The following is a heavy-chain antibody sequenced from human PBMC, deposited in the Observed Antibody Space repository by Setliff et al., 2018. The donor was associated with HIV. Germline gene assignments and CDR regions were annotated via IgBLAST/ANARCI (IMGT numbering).Heavy chain of an antibody. CDR2: IYTSGST. Sequence: TSETLSLTCTVSGGSISSYYWSWIRQPAGKGLEWIGRIYTSGSTNYNPPLKSRVTMSVDTSKNQFSLKLSSVTAADTAVYYCARGGGSPQRFAFDIWGQGTMVTVSS. CDR3: ARGGGSPQRFAFDI. D-gene: IGHD1-26*01. V-gene: IGHV4-4*07. CDR1: GGSISSYY. J-gene: IGHJ3*02.